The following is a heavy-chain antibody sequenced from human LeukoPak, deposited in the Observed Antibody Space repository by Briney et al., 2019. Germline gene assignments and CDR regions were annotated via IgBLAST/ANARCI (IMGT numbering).Heavy chain of an antibody. D-gene: IGHD6-13*01. CDR1: GFTFSSYG. CDR2: LSYDGNDK. CDR3: AKDRDLAAASYYFDN. Sequence: GGSLRLSCAVSGFTFSSYGMHWVRQAPGKGLEWVAVLSYDGNDKKYAAPVKGRFTISRDTSRNTLYLEMNSLRAEDTALYYCAKDRDLAAASYYFDNWGQGTLVTVSS. V-gene: IGHV3-30*18. J-gene: IGHJ4*02.